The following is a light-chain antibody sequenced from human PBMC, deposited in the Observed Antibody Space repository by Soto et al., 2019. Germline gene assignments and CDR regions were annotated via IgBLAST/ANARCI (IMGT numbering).Light chain of an antibody. CDR3: CSYAGSDSHVV. V-gene: IGLV2-23*01. CDR1: SSDVGSYNL. J-gene: IGLJ2*01. Sequence: QSALTQPASVSGSPGQSITISCTGTSSDVGSYNLVSWYQQHPGKVPKLIIYEGSKRPSGVSNRFSASKSGNTASLTISGLQAEDEADYYCCSYAGSDSHVVFGGGTKLTVL. CDR2: EGS.